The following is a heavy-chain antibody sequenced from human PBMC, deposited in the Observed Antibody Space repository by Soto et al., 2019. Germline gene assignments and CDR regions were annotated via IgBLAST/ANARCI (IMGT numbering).Heavy chain of an antibody. Sequence: GGSLRLSCAASGGTFSSFYMSWVRQAQGKGLEWVGRIKNKIGGGTTDYAAPVKGRFTISRDDSKNTVYLQMISLKTEDAAVYYCSTNDALDIWGPGTMVTVSS. CDR3: STNDALDI. J-gene: IGHJ3*02. CDR2: IKNKIGGGTT. V-gene: IGHV3-15*01. CDR1: GGTFSSFY.